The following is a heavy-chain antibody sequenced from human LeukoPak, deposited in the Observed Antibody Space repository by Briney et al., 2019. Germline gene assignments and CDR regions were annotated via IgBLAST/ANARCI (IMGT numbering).Heavy chain of an antibody. V-gene: IGHV3-15*01. CDR3: TTAMYRDGYSSHY. D-gene: IGHD5-24*01. J-gene: IGHJ4*02. Sequence: GGSLRLSCAASGFTFSNAWMSWVRQAPGKGLERVGRIKSKTDGGTTDYAAPVKGRFTISRDDSKNTLYLQMNSLKTEDTAVYYCTTAMYRDGYSSHYWGQGTLVTVSP. CDR1: GFTFSNAW. CDR2: IKSKTDGGTT.